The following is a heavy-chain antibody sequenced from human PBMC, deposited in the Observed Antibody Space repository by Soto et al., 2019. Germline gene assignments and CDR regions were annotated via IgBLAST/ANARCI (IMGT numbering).Heavy chain of an antibody. D-gene: IGHD1-26*01. CDR1: GGPITTGGHF. CDR2: IYYSGTT. CDR3: ARAVSGSYLES. V-gene: IGHV4-31*03. J-gene: IGHJ4*02. Sequence: QVQLQESGPGLVQASQTLSLTCTVSGGPITTGGHFWSWIRRSPGKGLEWIGYIYYSGTTHYNPSLKSRVTISIDTSKKQFSLNLSSVAAADTAMYYCARAVSGSYLESWGQGTLVTVSS.